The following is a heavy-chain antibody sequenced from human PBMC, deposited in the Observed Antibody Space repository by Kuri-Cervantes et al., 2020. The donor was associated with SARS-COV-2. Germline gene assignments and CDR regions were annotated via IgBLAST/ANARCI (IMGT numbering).Heavy chain of an antibody. CDR1: GRSFSGFY. CDR2: INHSGST. J-gene: IGHJ4*02. Sequence: ESLKISCAVYGRSFSGFYWSWIRQPPGKGLEWIGEINHSGSTNYNPSLKSRVTISVDTSKNQFSLKLSSVTAADTAVYYCARTLYAENFDYWGQGTLVTVSS. D-gene: IGHD2/OR15-2a*01. V-gene: IGHV4-34*01. CDR3: ARTLYAENFDY.